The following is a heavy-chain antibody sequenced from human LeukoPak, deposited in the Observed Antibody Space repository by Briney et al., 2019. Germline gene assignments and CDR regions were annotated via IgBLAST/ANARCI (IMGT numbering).Heavy chain of an antibody. V-gene: IGHV7-4-1*02. J-gene: IGHJ4*02. CDR3: AREQAVAAGTFDY. D-gene: IGHD6-13*01. Sequence: GASVKVSCKASGYTFTTYAMNWVRRAPGQGLEWMGWVNTNTGIPTYAQGFIGRFDFSFDTSVSTAYLEISSLKAEDTAVYYCAREQAVAAGTFDYWGRGTLVTVSS. CDR1: GYTFTTYA. CDR2: VNTNTGIP.